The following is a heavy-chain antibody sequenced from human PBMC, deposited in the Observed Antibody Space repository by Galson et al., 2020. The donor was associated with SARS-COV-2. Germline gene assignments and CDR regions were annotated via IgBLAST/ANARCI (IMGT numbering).Heavy chain of an antibody. D-gene: IGHD7-27*01. CDR3: ATLTGDESDYFDY. Sequence: ASVKVSCKASGYTFTAYYVDWVRQAPGQGLEWMGRINPNSGGTNFAQKFRGRVTMTRDTSIGTAYMELSRLRSDDTALYYCATLTGDESDYFDYWGQGTLVTVSS. CDR2: INPNSGGT. CDR1: GYTFTAYY. J-gene: IGHJ4*02. V-gene: IGHV1-2*06.